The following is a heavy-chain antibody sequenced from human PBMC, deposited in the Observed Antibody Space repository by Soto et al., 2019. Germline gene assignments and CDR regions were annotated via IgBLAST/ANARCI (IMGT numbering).Heavy chain of an antibody. J-gene: IGHJ4*02. CDR2: IIPIFGTA. D-gene: IGHD2-15*01. V-gene: IGHV1-69*12. CDR3: ARESRYCSGGSCYSIHGIDY. CDR1: GGTFSSYA. Sequence: QVQLVQSGAEVKKPGSSVKVSCKASGGTFSSYAISWVRQAPGQGLEWVGGIIPIFGTANYAQKFQGRVTITADESTSTAYMELSSLRSEDTAVYYCARESRYCSGGSCYSIHGIDYWGQGTLVTVSS.